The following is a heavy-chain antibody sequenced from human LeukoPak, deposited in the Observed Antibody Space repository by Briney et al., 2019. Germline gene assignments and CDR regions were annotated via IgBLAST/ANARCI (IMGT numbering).Heavy chain of an antibody. CDR3: ARDNPRYNWFDP. CDR2: IYYSGST. J-gene: IGHJ5*02. Sequence: SETLSLTCTVSGGSISSYYWSWIRQPPGKGLEWIGYIYYSGSTNYSPSLKSRVTISVDTSKNQFSLKLSSVTAADTAVYYCARDNPRYNWFDPWGQGTLVTVSS. CDR1: GGSISSYY. V-gene: IGHV4-59*01.